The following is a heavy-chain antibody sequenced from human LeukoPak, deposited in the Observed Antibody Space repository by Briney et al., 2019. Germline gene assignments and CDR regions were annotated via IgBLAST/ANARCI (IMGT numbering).Heavy chain of an antibody. CDR2: IYSGGST. CDR1: GFTVSSNY. V-gene: IGHV3-53*01. CDR3: AKDLGPYYYDSRAGY. D-gene: IGHD3-22*01. Sequence: GGSLRLSCAASGFTVSSNYMSWVRQAPGKGLEWVSVIYSGGSTYYADSVKGRFTISRDNSKNTLYLQMNSLRAEDTAVYYCAKDLGPYYYDSRAGYWGQGTLVTVSS. J-gene: IGHJ4*02.